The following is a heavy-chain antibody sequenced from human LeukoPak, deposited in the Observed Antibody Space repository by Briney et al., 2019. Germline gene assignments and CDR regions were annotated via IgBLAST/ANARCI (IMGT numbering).Heavy chain of an antibody. CDR3: ARRIGDTVAGPDY. CDR2: IHPGDSNT. CDR1: GYSFANYW. V-gene: IGHV5-51*01. D-gene: IGHD6-19*01. Sequence: GESLKISCQGSGYSFANYWIVWVRQMPGQGLEYMGIIHPGDSNTKYSPSFEGQVIISVDKSISTAYLQWSSLKASDSAIYYCARRIGDTVAGPDYWGQGTLATVSS. J-gene: IGHJ4*02.